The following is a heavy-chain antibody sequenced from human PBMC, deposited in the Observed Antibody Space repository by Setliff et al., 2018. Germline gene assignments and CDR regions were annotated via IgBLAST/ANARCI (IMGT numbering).Heavy chain of an antibody. CDR2: ISHSANK. CDR3: ARESRFGYSGYDCAFDY. CDR1: GGSISDNYY. Sequence: SETLSLTCTVSGGSISDNYYWGWIRRSPGKELEWIGGISHSANKYYNPSFRTGVTISVDMSKNQFFLNLDSVTAADTALYYCARESRFGYSGYDCAFDYWGQGMLVTVSS. J-gene: IGHJ4*02. D-gene: IGHD5-12*01. V-gene: IGHV4-39*02.